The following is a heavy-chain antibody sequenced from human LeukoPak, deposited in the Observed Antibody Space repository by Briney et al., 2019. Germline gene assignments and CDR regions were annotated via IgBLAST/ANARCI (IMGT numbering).Heavy chain of an antibody. D-gene: IGHD2/OR15-2a*01. Sequence: SETLSLTCTVSGGSISSYYWSWIRQPPGKGLEWIGYIYTSGSTNYNPSLKSRVTISVDTSKNQFSLKLSSVTAADTAVYYCARFELVSYYYYMDVCGKGTTVTVSS. J-gene: IGHJ6*03. CDR3: ARFELVSYYYYMDV. CDR2: IYTSGST. CDR1: GGSISSYY. V-gene: IGHV4-4*09.